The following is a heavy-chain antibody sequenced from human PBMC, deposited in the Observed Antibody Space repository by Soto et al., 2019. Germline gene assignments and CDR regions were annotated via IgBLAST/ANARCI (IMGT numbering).Heavy chain of an antibody. V-gene: IGHV3-30*18. CDR2: ISYDGSNK. CDR1: GFTFSSYG. CDR3: AKDALGDGSGSYYVHYYGMDV. Sequence: TGGSLRLSCAASGFTFSSYGMHWVRQAPGKGLEWVAVISYDGSNKYYADSVKGRFTISRDNSKNTLYLQMNSLRAEDTAVYYCAKDALGDGSGSYYVHYYGMDVWGQGTTVTVSS. J-gene: IGHJ6*02. D-gene: IGHD3-10*01.